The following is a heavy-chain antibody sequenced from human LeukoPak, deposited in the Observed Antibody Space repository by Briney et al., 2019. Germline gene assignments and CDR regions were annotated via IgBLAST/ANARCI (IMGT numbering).Heavy chain of an antibody. D-gene: IGHD5-18*01. Sequence: GGSLRLSCAASGFTFSSYAMSWVSQAPGKGLGWVSVISGSGGTTYYADSVKGRFTISRDNSKNTLYLQMNSLRAEDTAVYYCAKSPYSYGYSLIDYWGQGTLVTVSS. J-gene: IGHJ4*02. CDR2: ISGSGGTT. V-gene: IGHV3-23*01. CDR3: AKSPYSYGYSLIDY. CDR1: GFTFSSYA.